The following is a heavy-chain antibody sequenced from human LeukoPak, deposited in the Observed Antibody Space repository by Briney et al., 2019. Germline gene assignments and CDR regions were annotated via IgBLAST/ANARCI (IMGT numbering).Heavy chain of an antibody. CDR3: AKGSYYYDSADYFDY. Sequence: GGSLRLSCAASGFTFSSYVMSWVRQAPGKGLEWVSTLSGSGGNTYYADSVKGRVTISRDNSKNTLYLQMNSLRAEDTAVYHCAKGSYYYDSADYFDYWGQGTLVTVSS. V-gene: IGHV3-23*01. CDR2: LSGSGGNT. CDR1: GFTFSSYV. J-gene: IGHJ4*02. D-gene: IGHD3-22*01.